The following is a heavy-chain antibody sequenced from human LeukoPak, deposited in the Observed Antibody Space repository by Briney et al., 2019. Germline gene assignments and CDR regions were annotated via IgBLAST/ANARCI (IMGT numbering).Heavy chain of an antibody. Sequence: GGSLRLSCAASGFTFSNYAMSWVRQAPGKGLEWVSVIYAGGNTYYADSVNGRFTISRDNSKNSLFLQMHSLRAEDTALYYCVYGDFVRTVNYFDYWGQGTLVTVSS. CDR2: IYAGGNT. J-gene: IGHJ4*02. CDR1: GFTFSNYA. CDR3: VYGDFVRTVNYFDY. V-gene: IGHV3-66*01. D-gene: IGHD4-17*01.